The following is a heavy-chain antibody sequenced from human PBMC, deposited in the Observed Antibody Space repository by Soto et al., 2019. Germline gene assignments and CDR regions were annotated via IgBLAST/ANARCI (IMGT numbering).Heavy chain of an antibody. V-gene: IGHV1-18*01. J-gene: IGHJ6*03. CDR1: GYTFTSYG. CDR2: ISAYNGKT. Sequence: ASVKVSCKASGYTFTSYGISWVRQAPGQGLEWMGWISAYNGKTNYAQKIQGRVNMTTDTSTSTAYMELRSLRSDDTAVFYCARDTETASMNFYYYYMDVWGKGTTVTVSS. CDR3: ARDTETASMNFYYYYMDV.